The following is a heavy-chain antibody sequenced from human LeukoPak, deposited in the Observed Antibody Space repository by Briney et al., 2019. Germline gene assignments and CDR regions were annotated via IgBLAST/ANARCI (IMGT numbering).Heavy chain of an antibody. CDR1: GFTFSAYE. D-gene: IGHD3-16*01. CDR2: ISGSGDTI. CDR3: VSAYGGLLDY. V-gene: IGHV3-48*03. Sequence: GGSLRLSCAASGFTFSAYEMNWVRQAPGKGLEWHSYISGSGDTIYYAESVKGRFTISRDNAKNSLYLQMSSLRAEDTAVYYCVSAYGGLLDYWGQGTLVTVSS. J-gene: IGHJ4*02.